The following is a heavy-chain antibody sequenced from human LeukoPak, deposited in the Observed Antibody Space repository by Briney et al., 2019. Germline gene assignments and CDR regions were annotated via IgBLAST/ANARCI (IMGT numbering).Heavy chain of an antibody. D-gene: IGHD2-15*01. CDR3: AKGHRLCSSGNCNSQDDY. CDR2: ISGSGTET. Sequence: HPGGSLRLSCAASGFSFVSYAMSWVRQAPGKGLVWISTISGSGTETYYADSVKGRFTISRDNSKNTLFLQMNSLRAEDTATYYCAKGHRLCSSGNCNSQDDYWGHGTLVIVPS. V-gene: IGHV3-23*01. CDR1: GFSFVSYA. J-gene: IGHJ4*01.